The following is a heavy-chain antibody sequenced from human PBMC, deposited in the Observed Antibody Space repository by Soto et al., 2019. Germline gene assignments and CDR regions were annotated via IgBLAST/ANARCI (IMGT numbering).Heavy chain of an antibody. Sequence: SETLSLTCTVSVVSVRSGRYYCSWIRQPPGKGLEWIGYIYDSGTTADNPSLKSRVTISVDTSKNQFSLKLRSVIAADTAVYFCARANSRYAPLGMHVWGQATTVTVSS. CDR2: IYDSGTT. J-gene: IGHJ6*02. D-gene: IGHD5-12*01. CDR1: VVSVRSGRYY. V-gene: IGHV4-61*01. CDR3: ARANSRYAPLGMHV.